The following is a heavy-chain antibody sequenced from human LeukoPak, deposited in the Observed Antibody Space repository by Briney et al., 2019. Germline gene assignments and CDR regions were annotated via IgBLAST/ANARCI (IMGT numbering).Heavy chain of an antibody. CDR1: GGSFSGYY. J-gene: IGHJ4*02. V-gene: IGHV4-34*01. CDR2: INHSGST. CDR3: ARGVYIAAAQYGY. D-gene: IGHD6-13*01. Sequence: RTSETLSLTCAVYGGSFSGYYWSWIRQSPGKGLEWIGEINHSGSTNYNPSLKSRVTISVDTSKNQFSLKLSSVTAADTAVYYCARGVYIAAAQYGYWGQGTLVTVSS.